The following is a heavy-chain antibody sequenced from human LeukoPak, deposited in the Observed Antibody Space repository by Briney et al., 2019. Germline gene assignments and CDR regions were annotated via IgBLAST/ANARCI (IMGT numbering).Heavy chain of an antibody. CDR3: AKTGLRWLDPTSPYYFDY. CDR2: ISYDGSNK. J-gene: IGHJ4*02. V-gene: IGHV3-30*18. CDR1: GFTFSSYG. D-gene: IGHD4-23*01. Sequence: GGSLRLSCAASGFTFSSYGMHWVRQAPGKGLEWVAVISYDGSNKYYADSVKGRFTISRDNSKNTLNLQMNSLRAEDTAVYYCAKTGLRWLDPTSPYYFDYWGQGTLVTVSS.